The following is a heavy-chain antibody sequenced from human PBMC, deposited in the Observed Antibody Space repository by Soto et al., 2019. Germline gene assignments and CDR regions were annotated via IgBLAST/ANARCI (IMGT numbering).Heavy chain of an antibody. CDR2: IYYSGGT. V-gene: IGHV4-31*03. CDR1: GGSISSGGYY. Sequence: QVQLQESGPGLVKPSQTLSLTCTVSGGSISSGGYYWSWIRQHPGKGLEWIGYIYYSGGTYYNPSLQLRLTLSLDTAKNQFSLTLSSVLAADTAVYYCARSVFPWGQGTLVTVSS. CDR3: ARSVFP. J-gene: IGHJ5*02.